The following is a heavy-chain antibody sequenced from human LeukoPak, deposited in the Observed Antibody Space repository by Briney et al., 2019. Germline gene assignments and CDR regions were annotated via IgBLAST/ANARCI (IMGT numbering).Heavy chain of an antibody. D-gene: IGHD3-22*01. V-gene: IGHV3-NL1*01. J-gene: IGHJ4*02. CDR1: GFTFSTYG. Sequence: GGSLRLSCAASGFTFSTYGFHWVRQAPGKGLEWVSVFYCCGGSTYYADSVKGRFSISRDNPRNTLYLQMNSLRAEDTALYYCAIMHPYYDGNGYWVQWGQGTLVTVSS. CDR3: AIMHPYYDGNGYWVQ. CDR2: FYCCGGST.